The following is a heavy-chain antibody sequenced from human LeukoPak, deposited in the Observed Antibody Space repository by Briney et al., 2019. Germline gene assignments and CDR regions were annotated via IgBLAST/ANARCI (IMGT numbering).Heavy chain of an antibody. J-gene: IGHJ6*03. CDR1: GGSISSYY. CDR2: IYYSGST. V-gene: IGHV4-59*08. CDR3: AKQDIVVVPAAKGYYYMDV. Sequence: SETLSLTCTVSGGSISSYYWSWIRQPPGKGLEWIGYIYYSGSTNYNPSLKSRVTLSVDTSKNQFSLKLSSVTAADTAVYYCAKQDIVVVPAAKGYYYMDVWGKGTTVTVSS. D-gene: IGHD2-2*01.